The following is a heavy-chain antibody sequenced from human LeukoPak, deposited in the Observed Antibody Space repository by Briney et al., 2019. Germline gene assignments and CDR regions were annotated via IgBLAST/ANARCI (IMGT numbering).Heavy chain of an antibody. CDR1: GGTFSSYA. V-gene: IGHV1-69*01. Sequence: SVTVSCKASGGTFSSYAISWVRQAPGQGLEWMGGIIPIFGTANYAQKFQGRVTITADESTSTAYMELSSLRSEDTAVYYCARDTDSRPNWFDPWGQGTLVTVSS. D-gene: IGHD6-13*01. J-gene: IGHJ5*02. CDR2: IIPIFGTA. CDR3: ARDTDSRPNWFDP.